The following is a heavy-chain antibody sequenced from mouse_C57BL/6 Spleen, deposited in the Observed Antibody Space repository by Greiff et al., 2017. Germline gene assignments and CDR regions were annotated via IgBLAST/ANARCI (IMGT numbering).Heavy chain of an antibody. J-gene: IGHJ3*01. CDR1: GFTFSDAW. Sequence: VQLKESGGGLVQPGGSMKLSCAASGFTFSDAWMDWVRQSPEKGLEWIAEIRNKANNHATYYAESMKGRFTISRAASKGSVYLQMNSLRAEDTGIYYCTGGNYVRFAYWGQGTLVTVSA. D-gene: IGHD2-1*01. CDR3: TGGNYVRFAY. CDR2: IRNKANNHAT. V-gene: IGHV6-6*01.